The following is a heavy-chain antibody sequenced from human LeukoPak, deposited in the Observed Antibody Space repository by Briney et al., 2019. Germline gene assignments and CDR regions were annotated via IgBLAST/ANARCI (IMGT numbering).Heavy chain of an antibody. V-gene: IGHV3-48*01. CDR1: GFTFSHYN. J-gene: IGHJ5*02. Sequence: PGGSLRLSCAASGFTFSHYNMNWVRQAPGKGLEWISYIRNDGGSIYYAHSVRGRFTISRDNAKSSLYLQMNSLGAEDTAVYYCARGGDYSDYQGTWGQGTLVTVSS. D-gene: IGHD4-11*01. CDR2: IRNDGGSI. CDR3: ARGGDYSDYQGT.